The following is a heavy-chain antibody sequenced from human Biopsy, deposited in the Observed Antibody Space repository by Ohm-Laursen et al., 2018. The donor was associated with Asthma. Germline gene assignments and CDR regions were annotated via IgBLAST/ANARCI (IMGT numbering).Heavy chain of an antibody. CDR2: LIPVLGTP. CDR3: ARGYSGSDRIVYYYSGLEV. Sequence: SSVKVSCKTSGDSFSNYAISWVRQAPGQGLEWMGGLIPVLGTPGHAQMFEGRVTITADESTSTAYMELSSLSSEDTAVYYCARGYSGSDRIVYYYSGLEVWGQGTTVTVSS. D-gene: IGHD5-12*01. J-gene: IGHJ6*02. V-gene: IGHV1-69*01. CDR1: GDSFSNYA.